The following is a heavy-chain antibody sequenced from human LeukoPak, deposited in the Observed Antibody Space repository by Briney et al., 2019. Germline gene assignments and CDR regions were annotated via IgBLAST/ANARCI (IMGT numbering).Heavy chain of an antibody. CDR3: ARGRRDGYNLGY. V-gene: IGHV3-53*01. CDR2: IYSGGTT. CDR1: GFNVTTNY. Sequence: GGSLRLSCAASGFNVTTNYMSWVRQAPGKGMEWVSVIYSGGTTYYADSVKGRFTISRDISKNTLSLQMNSLRAEDTAVYYCARGRRDGYNLGYWGQGTLVAVSS. D-gene: IGHD5-24*01. J-gene: IGHJ4*02.